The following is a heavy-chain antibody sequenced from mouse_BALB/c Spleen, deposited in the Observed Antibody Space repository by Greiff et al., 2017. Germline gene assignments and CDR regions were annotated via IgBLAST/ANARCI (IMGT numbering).Heavy chain of an antibody. Sequence: EVQLQQSGAELVRPGALVKLSCKASGFNIKDYYMHWVKQRPEQGLEWIGWIDPENGNTIYDPKFQGKASITADTSSNTAYLQLSSLTSEDTAFYYCARGYYRYADYWGQGTTLTVSS. J-gene: IGHJ2*01. CDR3: ARGYYRYADY. CDR2: IDPENGNT. CDR1: GFNIKDYY. D-gene: IGHD2-14*01. V-gene: IGHV14-1*02.